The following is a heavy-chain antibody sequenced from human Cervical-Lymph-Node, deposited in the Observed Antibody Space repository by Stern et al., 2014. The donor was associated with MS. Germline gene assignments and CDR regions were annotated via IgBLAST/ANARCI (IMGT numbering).Heavy chain of an antibody. V-gene: IGHV3-30*18. CDR2: LSHDGILQ. Sequence: VQLVESGGGVAQPGRSLRLSCAASGFTLRSHGMQWVRQAPGNGLEWVAVLSHDGILQYYADSVRDRFTVSRDNSKNMLYLQMNNLRPEDTAIYYCAKEAGGRGSSYESYFDYWGQGTLVTVSS. D-gene: IGHD3-22*01. J-gene: IGHJ4*02. CDR1: GFTLRSHG. CDR3: AKEAGGRGSSYESYFDY.